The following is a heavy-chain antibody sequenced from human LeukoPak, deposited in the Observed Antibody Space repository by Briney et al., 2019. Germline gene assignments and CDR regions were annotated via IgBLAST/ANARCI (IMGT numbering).Heavy chain of an antibody. V-gene: IGHV4-39*07. CDR3: AREVGQWPPPNWFDP. D-gene: IGHD6-19*01. Sequence: PSETLSLTCTVSGGSISSSSYYWGWLRQPPGKGLEWIVSIYYSGRTYYNPSLKSRVTISVDTSKNQFSLKLSSVTAADTAVYYCAREVGQWPPPNWFDPWGQGTLVTVSS. J-gene: IGHJ5*02. CDR1: GGSISSSSYY. CDR2: IYYSGRT.